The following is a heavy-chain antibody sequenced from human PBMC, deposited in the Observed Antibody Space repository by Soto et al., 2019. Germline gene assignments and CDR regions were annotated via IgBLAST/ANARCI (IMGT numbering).Heavy chain of an antibody. CDR1: GFTFTSSA. CDR3: AASSGSYYGMDV. D-gene: IGHD1-26*01. CDR2: IVVGSGNT. V-gene: IGHV1-58*01. Sequence: ASVKVSCKASGFTFTSSAVQWVRQARGQRLEWIGWIVVGSGNTNYAQKFQERVTITRDMSTSTAYMELCSLRSEDTAVYYCAASSGSYYGMDVWGQGTTVTVSS. J-gene: IGHJ6*02.